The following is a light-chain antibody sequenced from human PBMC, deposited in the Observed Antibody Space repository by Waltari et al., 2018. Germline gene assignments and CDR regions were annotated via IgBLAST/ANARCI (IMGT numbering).Light chain of an antibody. CDR2: YDT. V-gene: IGLV3-21*04. Sequence: SYVLTQPPSVSVAPGNTATIACGGNNLERKSVHWYQQKPGQTPVAVIYYDTERPSGISERFSGSNSGNTATLTSSRVEAGDEADYYCQVWDSDSDHPVFGGGTKLTVL. J-gene: IGLJ3*02. CDR1: NLERKS. CDR3: QVWDSDSDHPV.